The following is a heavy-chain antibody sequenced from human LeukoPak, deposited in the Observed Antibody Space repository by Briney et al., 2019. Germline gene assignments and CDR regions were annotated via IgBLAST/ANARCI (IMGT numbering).Heavy chain of an antibody. Sequence: ASVKVSCKASGYTFTSYGISWVRQAPGQGLEWMGWISAYNGNTNYAQKLQGRVTMTTDTSTSTAYMELRSLRSDDTAVYYCARVFPAGTAWEAFDIWGQGTMVTVSS. D-gene: IGHD6-19*01. CDR3: ARVFPAGTAWEAFDI. V-gene: IGHV1-18*01. J-gene: IGHJ3*02. CDR1: GYTFTSYG. CDR2: ISAYNGNT.